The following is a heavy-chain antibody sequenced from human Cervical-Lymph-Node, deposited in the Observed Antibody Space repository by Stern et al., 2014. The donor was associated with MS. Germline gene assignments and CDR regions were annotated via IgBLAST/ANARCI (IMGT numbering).Heavy chain of an antibody. CDR3: ARIPLGDYEGGYYGMDV. Sequence: QITLKESGPALVKPTQTLTLTCTFSGFSLSTSGMCVSWIRQPPGKALEWLALNDWDDDKYYSTSLKTRLTISKDTSKNQVVLTMTNMDPVDTATYYCARIPLGDYEGGYYGMDVWGQGTTVTVSS. V-gene: IGHV2-70*01. CDR1: GFSLSTSGMC. D-gene: IGHD4-17*01. J-gene: IGHJ6*02. CDR2: NDWDDDK.